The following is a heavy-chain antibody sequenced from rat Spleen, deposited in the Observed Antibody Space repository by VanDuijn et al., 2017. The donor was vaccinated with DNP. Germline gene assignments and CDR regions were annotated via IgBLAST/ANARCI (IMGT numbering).Heavy chain of an antibody. J-gene: IGHJ2*01. CDR3: ATEDYGYPFDY. D-gene: IGHD1-7*01. CDR2: IIYDGGGT. Sequence: EVQLVASGGGLVQPGRSLKLSCAASGFTFSDYNMAWVRQAPKKGLEWVATIIYDGGGTYYRDSVKGRFTISRDNAKSTLYLQMDSLRSEDTATYYCATEDYGYPFDYWGQGVMVTVSS. CDR1: GFTFSDYN. V-gene: IGHV5S10*01.